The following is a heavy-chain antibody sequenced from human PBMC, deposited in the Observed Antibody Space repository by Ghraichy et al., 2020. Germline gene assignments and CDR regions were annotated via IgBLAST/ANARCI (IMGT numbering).Heavy chain of an antibody. J-gene: IGHJ6*03. CDR2: ISSSSSYT. V-gene: IGHV3-11*03. CDR3: ARSHYYGSGSYYRWAEYYYYYMDV. Sequence: GGSLRLSCAASGFTFSDYYMSWIRQAPGKGLEWVSYISSSSSYTNYADSVKGRFTISRDNAKNSLYLQMNSLRAEDTAVYYCARSHYYGSGSYYRWAEYYYYYMDVWGKGTTVTVSS. CDR1: GFTFSDYY. D-gene: IGHD3-10*01.